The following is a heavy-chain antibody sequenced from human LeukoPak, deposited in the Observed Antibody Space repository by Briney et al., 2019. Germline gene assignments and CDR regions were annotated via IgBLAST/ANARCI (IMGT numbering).Heavy chain of an antibody. Sequence: GGSLRLSCTASGFIFKKYWMNWVRRVPGKGLECLANIKEDGSETYYADSVKGRFTISRDNPKNLLYLQMNSLRAEDTAVYYCARATWDSWGQGALVTVSS. V-gene: IGHV3-7*01. CDR3: ARATWDS. CDR2: IKEDGSET. D-gene: IGHD2-15*01. J-gene: IGHJ4*02. CDR1: GFIFKKYW.